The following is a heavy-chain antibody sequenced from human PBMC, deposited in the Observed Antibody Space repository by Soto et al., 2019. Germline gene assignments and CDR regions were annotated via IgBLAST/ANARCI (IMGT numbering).Heavy chain of an antibody. J-gene: IGHJ4*02. CDR3: AKVLGLQLVTADH. Sequence: GGSLRLSCAASGFTFSRYWMHWVRQAPGKGLVWVSRIDGDGSGTIYADSVKGRFTISRDNAKNTLYLQMNSLRAEDTAVYYCAKVLGLQLVTADHWGQGTLVTVSS. CDR2: IDGDGSGT. V-gene: IGHV3-74*01. D-gene: IGHD6-13*01. CDR1: GFTFSRYW.